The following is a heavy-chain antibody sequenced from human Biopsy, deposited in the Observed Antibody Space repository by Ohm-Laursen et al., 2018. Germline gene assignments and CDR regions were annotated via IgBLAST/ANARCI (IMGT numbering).Heavy chain of an antibody. CDR2: INHRGST. CDR1: GGYFSGYY. V-gene: IGHV4-34*01. J-gene: IGHJ6*02. D-gene: IGHD3-16*01. Sequence: GTLSLTCAVYGGYFSGYYWSWIRQPPGKGLEWIGEINHRGSTNNNPSLKSRVTISVDTSKNQFSLKLRSVTAADTAVYYCARAVDYYDPYYYYGLDVWGQGTTVTVSS. CDR3: ARAVDYYDPYYYYGLDV.